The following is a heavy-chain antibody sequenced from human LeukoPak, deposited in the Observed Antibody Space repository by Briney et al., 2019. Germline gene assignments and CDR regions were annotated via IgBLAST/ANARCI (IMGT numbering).Heavy chain of an antibody. J-gene: IGHJ5*02. D-gene: IGHD3-10*01. Sequence: PSETLSLTCAVYGGSFSGYYWSWIRQPPGKGLEWIGEINHSGSTNYNPSLKSRVTISVDTSKNQFSLKLSSVTAVDTAVYYCARGRVLWFGELANWFDPWGQGTLVTVSS. CDR2: INHSGST. CDR3: ARGRVLWFGELANWFDP. CDR1: GGSFSGYY. V-gene: IGHV4-34*01.